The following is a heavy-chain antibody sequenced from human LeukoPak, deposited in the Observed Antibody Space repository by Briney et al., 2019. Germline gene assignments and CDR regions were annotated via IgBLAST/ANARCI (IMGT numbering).Heavy chain of an antibody. CDR3: ARDLTGDQFFDP. Sequence: PSQTLSLTCNVSGGSISNDGYYWSWIRQHPGKGLEWPGYIYYSGSTYYNPSLKSRVTLSVDTSKSQFSLRLSSVTAADTAVYYCARDLTGDQFFDPWGQGTLVTVSS. CDR1: GGSISNDGYY. D-gene: IGHD7-27*01. J-gene: IGHJ5*02. CDR2: IYYSGST. V-gene: IGHV4-31*03.